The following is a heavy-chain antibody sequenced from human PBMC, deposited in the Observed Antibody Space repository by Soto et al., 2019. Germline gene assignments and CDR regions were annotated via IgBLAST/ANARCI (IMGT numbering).Heavy chain of an antibody. CDR2: INAGNGNT. CDR1: GYTFTSFA. Sequence: GASVKVSCKASGYTFTSFAIFWVRQAPGQRLEWMGWINAGNGNTKYSQKFQDRVTISRDTSASTVYMELRSLRSEDTAVYYCMREGQFYDSSGFYYSFDSWGQGTRVTVSS. D-gene: IGHD3-22*01. J-gene: IGHJ4*02. CDR3: MREGQFYDSSGFYYSFDS. V-gene: IGHV1-3*01.